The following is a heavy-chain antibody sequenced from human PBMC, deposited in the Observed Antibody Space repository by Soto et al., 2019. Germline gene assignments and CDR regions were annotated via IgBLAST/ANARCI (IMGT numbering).Heavy chain of an antibody. J-gene: IGHJ4*02. Sequence: SETLSLTCTVSGGSISSYYWSWIRQPPRKGLEWIGYIYYSGSTNYNPSLKSRVTISVDTSKNQFSLKLSSVTAADTAVYYCARHSWTDTSMSPIDYWGQGTLVTVSS. CDR2: IYYSGST. CDR1: GGSISSYY. D-gene: IGHD5-18*01. CDR3: ARHSWTDTSMSPIDY. V-gene: IGHV4-59*08.